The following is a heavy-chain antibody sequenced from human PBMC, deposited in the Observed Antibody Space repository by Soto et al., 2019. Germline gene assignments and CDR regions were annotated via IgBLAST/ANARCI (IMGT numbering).Heavy chain of an antibody. D-gene: IGHD3-10*01. J-gene: IGHJ3*02. CDR1: GGSISSGGYS. CDR2: IYHSGST. CDR3: ARYRTMVRGDDAFDN. Sequence: SETLSLTCAVSGGSISSGGYSWSWIRQPPGKGLEWIGYIYHSGSTYYNPFLKSRVTISVDRSKNQFSLKLSSVTAADTAVYYCARYRTMVRGDDAFDNWGQETMVTVSS. V-gene: IGHV4-30-2*01.